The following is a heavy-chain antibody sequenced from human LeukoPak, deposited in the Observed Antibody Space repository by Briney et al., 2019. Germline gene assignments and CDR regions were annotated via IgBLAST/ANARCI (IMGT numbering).Heavy chain of an antibody. CDR3: ATGGYDFSY. V-gene: IGHV3-15*07. J-gene: IGHJ4*02. CDR1: GLTFYNTR. Sequence: GGYLRLSCTVSGLTFYNTRMNWVRRAPGKGLEWVDRIKTKSDGGTTDYAAPIKGRFTISRDDSKNTLFLQMNSLKTEDTAVYYCATGGYDFSYWGQGTLVTVSS. D-gene: IGHD5-12*01. CDR2: IKTKSDGGTT.